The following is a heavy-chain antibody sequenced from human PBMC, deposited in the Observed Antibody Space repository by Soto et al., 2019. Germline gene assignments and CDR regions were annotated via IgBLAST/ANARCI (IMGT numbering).Heavy chain of an antibody. V-gene: IGHV3-15*01. CDR2: IKSRIAGGTT. CDR3: TTDSTQTFCDGGPCYSLQTKIHDS. Sequence: EVQLVESGGGLVKPGGSLRLSCAASGFTFNNGWMSWVRQAPGKGLEWIGRIKSRIAGGTTDYSAPVQGRFTISRDDSKDTLYPQMNSLKTEDTAVYYCTTDSTQTFCDGGPCYSLQTKIHDSWGQGTLVTVSS. D-gene: IGHD2-15*01. CDR1: GFTFNNGW. J-gene: IGHJ4*02.